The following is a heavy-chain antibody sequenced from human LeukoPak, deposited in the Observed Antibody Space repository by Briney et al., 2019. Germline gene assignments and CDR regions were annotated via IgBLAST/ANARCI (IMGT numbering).Heavy chain of an antibody. CDR3: ARDPFADY. J-gene: IGHJ4*02. CDR1: GFTFSSYA. V-gene: IGHV3-30-3*01. Sequence: GGSLRLSCAASGFTFSSYAMSWVRQAPGKGLEWVAVISYDGSNKYYADSVKGRFTISRDNSKNTLYLQMNSLRAEDTAVYYCARDPFADYWGQGTLVTVSS. CDR2: ISYDGSNK.